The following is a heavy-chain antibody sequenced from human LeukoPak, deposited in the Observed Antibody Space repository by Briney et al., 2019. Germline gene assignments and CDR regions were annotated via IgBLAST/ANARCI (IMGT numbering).Heavy chain of an antibody. CDR1: GYTFTSYD. CDR2: MNPNSGNT. Sequence: ASVKVSCKASGYTFTSYDINWVRQATGQGLEWMGWMNPNSGNTGYAQKFQGRVTMTRDTSISTAYMELSRLRSDDTAVYYCARERNGTYSSDYYFDYWGQGTLVTVSS. D-gene: IGHD2-15*01. CDR3: ARERNGTYSSDYYFDY. V-gene: IGHV1-8*01. J-gene: IGHJ4*02.